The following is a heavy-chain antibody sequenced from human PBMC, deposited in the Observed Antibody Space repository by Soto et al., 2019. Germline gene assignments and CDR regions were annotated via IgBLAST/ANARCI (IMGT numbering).Heavy chain of an antibody. J-gene: IGHJ6*02. Sequence: EVQLVESGGGLVQPGGSLRLSCAASGFTFSGYWMHWVRQAPGKGLVWVSRINSDGSSTSHADSVKGRFTVSRDNAKNTLYLQMNSLRVEDTDIYYCARVWETAVVGGYDMDVWGQGTTVTVSS. D-gene: IGHD5-18*01. V-gene: IGHV3-74*01. CDR1: GFTFSGYW. CDR2: INSDGSST. CDR3: ARVWETAVVGGYDMDV.